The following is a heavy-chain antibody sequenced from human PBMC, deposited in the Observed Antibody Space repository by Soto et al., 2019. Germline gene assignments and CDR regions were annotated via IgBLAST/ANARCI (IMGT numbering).Heavy chain of an antibody. D-gene: IGHD6-19*01. V-gene: IGHV1-69*01. J-gene: IGHJ2*01. Sequence: QVQLVQSGAEVKKPGSSVKVSCKASGGTFSSYAISWVRQAPGQGLEWMGGIIPIFGTANYAQKFQGRVTITADESTSTAYMELSSLRSEDTAVYYCARDWAVAGIQVGWYCDLWGRGTLVTVSS. CDR3: ARDWAVAGIQVGWYCDL. CDR2: IIPIFGTA. CDR1: GGTFSSYA.